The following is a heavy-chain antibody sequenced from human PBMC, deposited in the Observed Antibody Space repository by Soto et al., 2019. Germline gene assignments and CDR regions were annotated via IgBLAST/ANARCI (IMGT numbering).Heavy chain of an antibody. V-gene: IGHV4-59*01. CDR1: GGSISSYY. CDR3: ARESMTHLFDY. J-gene: IGHJ4*02. CDR2: IYYSGST. D-gene: IGHD2-21*01. Sequence: ETLSLTCTVSGGSISSYYWSWIRQPPGKGLEWIGYIYYSGSTNYNPSLKSRVTISVDTSKNQFSLKLSSVTAADTAVYYCARESMTHLFDYWGQGTLVTVSS.